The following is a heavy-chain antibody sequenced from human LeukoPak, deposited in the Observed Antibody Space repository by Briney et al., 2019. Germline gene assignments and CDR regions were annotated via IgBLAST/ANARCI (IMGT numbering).Heavy chain of an antibody. CDR3: VKVTAAGFVDH. CDR2: IGWNSGGI. J-gene: IGHJ4*02. CDR1: GFTFDDYA. Sequence: GGSLRLSCAASGFTFDDYAMHWGRQAPGKGLEWVSGIGWNSGGIVYADSVKGRFTITRDNAKNSLYLQMNSLGAEDTAFYYCVKVTAAGFVDHWGQGTLVTVSS. V-gene: IGHV3-9*01. D-gene: IGHD6-13*01.